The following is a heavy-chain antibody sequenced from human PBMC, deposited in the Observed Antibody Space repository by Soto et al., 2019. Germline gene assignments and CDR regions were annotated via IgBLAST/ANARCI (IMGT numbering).Heavy chain of an antibody. CDR3: ARDSPSWFDP. V-gene: IGHV3-48*03. Sequence: EVQLVESGGGLVQPGGSLRLSCAASGFTFSSYEMNWVRQAPGKGLEWVSYISSSGSTIYYADSVKGRFTISRDNAKNSLYLQMNSLRAEDTAVYYCARDSPSWFDPWGQGKLVTVSS. CDR1: GFTFSSYE. J-gene: IGHJ5*02. CDR2: ISSSGSTI.